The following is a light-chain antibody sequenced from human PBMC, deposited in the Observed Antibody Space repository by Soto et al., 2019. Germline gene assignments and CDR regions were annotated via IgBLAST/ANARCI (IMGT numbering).Light chain of an antibody. Sequence: SYELTQPPSVSVAPGKTARITCGGNNMGSKSVHWYQQKPGQAPVLVIYYDSDRPSGIPERFSGSNSGNTATLTISRVEAGDEADYYCQVWDSSSDYVVFGGGSKVTVL. V-gene: IGLV3-21*04. CDR3: QVWDSSSDYVV. CDR1: NMGSKS. CDR2: YDS. J-gene: IGLJ2*01.